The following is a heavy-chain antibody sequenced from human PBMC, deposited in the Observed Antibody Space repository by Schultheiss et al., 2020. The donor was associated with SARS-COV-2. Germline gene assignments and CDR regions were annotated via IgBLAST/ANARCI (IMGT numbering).Heavy chain of an antibody. J-gene: IGHJ4*02. V-gene: IGHV3-30*03. CDR1: GLTFSSYG. CDR2: ISYDGSNK. CDR3: ARDVVGFDY. Sequence: GESLKISCAASGLTFSSYGMSWVRQAPGKGLEWVAVISYDGSNKYYADSVKGRFTISRDNSKNTLYLQMNSLRAEDTAVYYCARDVVGFDYWGQGTLVTVSS. D-gene: IGHD3-16*02.